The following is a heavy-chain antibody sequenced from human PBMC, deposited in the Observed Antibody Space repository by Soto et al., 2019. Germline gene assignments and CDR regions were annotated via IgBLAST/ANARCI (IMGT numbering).Heavy chain of an antibody. CDR3: SKDVGYNISCHDCSFDV. CDR1: VFAFIIYS. Sequence: PGSSXRLSGSASVFAFIIYSIHLFRHAPGKGPEYVSAVTSNGGGIYYAESVKGRLTISRDNSKNTLNLQMSSLRAEDTAVYHRSKDVGYNISCHDCSFDVWGQGTMVTV. D-gene: IGHD3-22*01. CDR2: VTSNGGGI. V-gene: IGHV3-64D*06. J-gene: IGHJ3*01.